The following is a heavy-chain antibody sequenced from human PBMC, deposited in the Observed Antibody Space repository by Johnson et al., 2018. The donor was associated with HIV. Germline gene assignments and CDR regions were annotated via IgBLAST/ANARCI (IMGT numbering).Heavy chain of an antibody. Sequence: VQLVESGGGLVQPGRSLRLACAASGFTFHEYAMHWVRQTPGKGLEWVSGISWNSGSVGYADSVKGRLTISRANSKKSLYLDMNSLRAEDTAFYYCAKDMLPWFGEFPWAFDVFDIWGQGTMVTVSS. D-gene: IGHD3-10*01. CDR2: ISWNSGSV. CDR1: GFTFHEYA. V-gene: IGHV3-9*01. CDR3: AKDMLPWFGEFPWAFDVFDI. J-gene: IGHJ3*02.